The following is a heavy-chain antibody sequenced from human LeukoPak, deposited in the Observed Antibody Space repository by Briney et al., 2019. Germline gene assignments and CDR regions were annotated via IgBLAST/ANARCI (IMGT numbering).Heavy chain of an antibody. D-gene: IGHD5-24*01. CDR2: ISDGGDNT. CDR3: AKSRDGYNMFYFNY. CDR1: GFTFSSYA. V-gene: IGHV3-23*01. Sequence: GGSLRLSCAASGFTFSSYAMNWVRQAPGKGLEWVSGISDGGDNTYYADSVKGRFTISRDNSKNTMYLQMSSLRAEDTAVYYCAKSRDGYNMFYFNYWGQGALATVSS. J-gene: IGHJ4*02.